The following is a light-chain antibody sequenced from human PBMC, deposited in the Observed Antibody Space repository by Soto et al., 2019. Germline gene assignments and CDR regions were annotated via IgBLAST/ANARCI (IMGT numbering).Light chain of an antibody. Sequence: EIQMPQSPSTFSASVGDSVSITCRASQNIINFLNWYQQRKGKAPKLIIYAASSLHSGVPSRFSGSGYGTDFTLTISSLQAEDVAVYYCQHYTTIPRTFGQGTKVDI. CDR3: QHYTTIPRT. CDR1: QNIINF. J-gene: IGKJ1*01. V-gene: IGKV1-39*01. CDR2: AAS.